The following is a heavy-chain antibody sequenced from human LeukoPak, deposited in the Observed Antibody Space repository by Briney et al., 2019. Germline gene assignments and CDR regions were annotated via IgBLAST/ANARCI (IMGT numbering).Heavy chain of an antibody. CDR2: ISYSGGNT. CDR1: GFTFNNFA. V-gene: IGHV3-23*01. D-gene: IGHD3-16*01. CDR3: ARDIRGSTSYGWFDP. Sequence: GGSLRLSCAASGFTFNNFAMGWVRQAPGKGLEWVSSISYSGGNTYYADSVRGRFTISRDDSKNTVYLQMNSLRVEDTAVYNCARDIRGSTSYGWFDPWGQGTLVTVSS. J-gene: IGHJ5*02.